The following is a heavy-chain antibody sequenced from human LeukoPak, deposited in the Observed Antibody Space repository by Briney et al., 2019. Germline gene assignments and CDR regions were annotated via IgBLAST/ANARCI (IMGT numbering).Heavy chain of an antibody. Sequence: GGSLRLSCAASGFTVSSNYMSWVRQAPGKGLEWVSVIYSGGSTYYADSVKGRFTISRDNSKNTLYLQMNSLRAEDTAVYYCAIYPGGYDFWSGYYIGYWGQGTLVTVSS. J-gene: IGHJ4*02. CDR1: GFTVSSNY. V-gene: IGHV3-66*01. D-gene: IGHD3-3*01. CDR3: AIYPGGYDFWSGYYIGY. CDR2: IYSGGST.